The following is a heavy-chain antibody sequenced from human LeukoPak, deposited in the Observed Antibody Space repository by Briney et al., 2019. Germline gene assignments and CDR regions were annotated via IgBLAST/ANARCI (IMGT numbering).Heavy chain of an antibody. J-gene: IGHJ5*02. CDR2: INPNRGGT. CDR1: GDTFTGYF. V-gene: IGHV1-2*02. D-gene: IGHD2-2*01. CDR3: ARDALYCNTTSCYPNWFDP. Sequence: ASVKVSCKASGDTFTGYFVHWVRQAPGQGLEWMGWINPNRGGTNYAPKFQARVTMTGDTSMNTVYMELSGLRSDDTAMYFCARDALYCNTTSCYPNWFDPWGQGTRVTVSS.